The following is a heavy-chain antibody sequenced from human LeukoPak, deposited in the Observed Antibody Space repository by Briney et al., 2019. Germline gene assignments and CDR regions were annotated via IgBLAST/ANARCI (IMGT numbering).Heavy chain of an antibody. CDR1: GGSISSYY. J-gene: IGHJ4*02. CDR2: IYYSGST. D-gene: IGHD4-17*01. CDR3: ARDLYGDYVGYFDY. V-gene: IGHV4-59*01. Sequence: SETLSLTCPVSGGSISSYYWSWIRQPPGKGLEWIGYIYYSGSTNYNPSLKSRVTISVDTSKNQFSLKLSSVTAADTAVYYCARDLYGDYVGYFDYWGQGTLVTVSS.